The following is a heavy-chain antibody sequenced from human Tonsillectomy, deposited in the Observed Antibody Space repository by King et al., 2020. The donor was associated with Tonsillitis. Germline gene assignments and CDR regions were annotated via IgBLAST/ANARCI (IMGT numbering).Heavy chain of an antibody. J-gene: IGHJ4*02. CDR3: ARLYSGYDYYFDY. CDR2: IHPGDSDT. Sequence: VQLVESGGEVKKPGESLKISCTGSGYRFTTYWIGWVRQMPGKGLEWMGIIHPGDSDTRYSPSFQGQVTISADKSISTAYLQWSSLKASDTAMYYCARLYSGYDYYFDYWGQGTLVTVSS. V-gene: IGHV5-51*03. CDR1: GYRFTTYW. D-gene: IGHD5-12*01.